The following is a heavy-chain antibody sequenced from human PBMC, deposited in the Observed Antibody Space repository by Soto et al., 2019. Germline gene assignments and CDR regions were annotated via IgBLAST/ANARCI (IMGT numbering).Heavy chain of an antibody. V-gene: IGHV1-3*01. CDR2: INAGNGNT. CDR3: ARSIVVVTAADY. Sequence: QVQLVQSGAEVKKPGASVKVSCKASGYTFTSYAMHWVRQAPGQRLEWMGWINAGNGNTKYSQKFQGRVTITSDTASSTAYMELSILRSEDTAVYYCARSIVVVTAADYWGQGTLFTVAA. J-gene: IGHJ4*02. CDR1: GYTFTSYA. D-gene: IGHD2-21*02.